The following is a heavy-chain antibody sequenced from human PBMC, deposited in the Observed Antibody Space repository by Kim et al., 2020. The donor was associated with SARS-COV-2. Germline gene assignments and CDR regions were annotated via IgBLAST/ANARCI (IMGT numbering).Heavy chain of an antibody. CDR1: GFTFTSYE. CDR3: VRDMSPGRPAAAFDL. CDR2: IGSGGFTK. Sequence: GGSLRLSCAASGFTFTSYEINWVRQAPGEGLEWVSYIGSGGFTKYYADSVKGRFTISRDNAKNSLYLQMNSLRAEDTALYYCVRDMSPGRPAAAFDLWGQGTMVTVSS. D-gene: IGHD3-10*02. V-gene: IGHV3-48*03. J-gene: IGHJ3*01.